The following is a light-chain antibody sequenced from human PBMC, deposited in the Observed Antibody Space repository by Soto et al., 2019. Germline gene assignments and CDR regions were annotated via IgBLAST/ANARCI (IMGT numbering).Light chain of an antibody. CDR2: WAS. CDR1: QSVLYRYNNKNY. V-gene: IGKV4-1*01. J-gene: IGKJ1*01. CDR3: QHYYSDPPWT. Sequence: DIVMTRSPDSLAVSLGERATINCRSSQSVLYRYNNKNYLGWYQQKAGQPPKLLIYWASTRESGVPDRFSGSGSGTDFTLTISSVQAEDVAVYYCQHYYSDPPWTFGQGTKVEIK.